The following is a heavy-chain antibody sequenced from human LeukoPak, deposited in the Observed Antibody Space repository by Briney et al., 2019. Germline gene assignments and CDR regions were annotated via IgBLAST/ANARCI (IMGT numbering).Heavy chain of an antibody. CDR3: ARLRLPTNFFDY. Sequence: SQTLSLTCAFSGDSVSTNSAAWNWIRQSPSRGLEWLGRTFYRSKWFNEYALSVKSRISIESDTSKNQFSLHLNSVTPEDTAVYYCARLRLPTNFFDYWGQGALVTVSS. V-gene: IGHV6-1*01. J-gene: IGHJ4*02. CDR1: GDSVSTNSAA. CDR2: TFYRSKWFN.